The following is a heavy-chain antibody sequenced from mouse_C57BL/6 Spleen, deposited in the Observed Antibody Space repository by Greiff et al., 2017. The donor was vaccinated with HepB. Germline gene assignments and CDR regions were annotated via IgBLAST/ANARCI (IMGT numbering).Heavy chain of an antibody. D-gene: IGHD1-1*01. J-gene: IGHJ4*01. CDR1: GFSFTSYG. CDR2: IWRGGST. Sequence: QVQLQQSGPGLVQPSQSLSITCTVSGFSFTSYGVHWVRQSPGKGLEWLGVIWRGGSTDYNAAFMSRLSITKDNSKSQVFFKMNSLQADDTAIYYCAKNDYYYGSSPYAMDYWGQGTSVTVSS. V-gene: IGHV2-5*01. CDR3: AKNDYYYGSSPYAMDY.